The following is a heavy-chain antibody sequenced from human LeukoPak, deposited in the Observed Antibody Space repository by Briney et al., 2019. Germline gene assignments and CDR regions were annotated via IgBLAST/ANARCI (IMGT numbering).Heavy chain of an antibody. CDR1: GYTFTSYA. Sequence: ASVKVSCKASGYTFTSYAMHWVRQAPGQRLEWMGWINAGNGNTKYSQKFQGRVTITRDTSASTAYMELSSLRSEDTAVYYCARGLYDGSGYYFGIYGMDVWGQGTTVTVSS. CDR2: INAGNGNT. D-gene: IGHD3-22*01. J-gene: IGHJ6*02. CDR3: ARGLYDGSGYYFGIYGMDV. V-gene: IGHV1-3*01.